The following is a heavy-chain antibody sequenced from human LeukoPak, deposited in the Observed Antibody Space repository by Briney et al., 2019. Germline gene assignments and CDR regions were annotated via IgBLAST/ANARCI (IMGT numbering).Heavy chain of an antibody. D-gene: IGHD2-2*01. CDR2: ISGSGGST. V-gene: IGHV3-23*01. Sequence: GGSLRLSCAAAGFTFSSYAMSWVRQAPGKGLEWVSAISGSGGSTYYADSVKGRFTISRDNSKNTLYLQMNSLRAEDTAVYYCAKGRCSSTSCFDWGQGTLVTVSS. J-gene: IGHJ4*02. CDR1: GFTFSSYA. CDR3: AKGRCSSTSCFD.